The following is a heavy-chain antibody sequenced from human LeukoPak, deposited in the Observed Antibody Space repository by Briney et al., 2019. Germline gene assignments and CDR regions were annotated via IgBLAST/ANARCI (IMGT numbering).Heavy chain of an antibody. J-gene: IGHJ5*02. D-gene: IGHD2-15*01. Sequence: ASVKVSCKASGYTFTGYYMHWVRQAPGQGLEWMGWINPNSGGTNYAQKFQGRVTMTRDTSISTAYMELSRLGSDDTAVYYCARLLGYCSGGSCRRLFDPWGQGTLVTVSS. CDR1: GYTFTGYY. CDR3: ARLLGYCSGGSCRRLFDP. V-gene: IGHV1-2*02. CDR2: INPNSGGT.